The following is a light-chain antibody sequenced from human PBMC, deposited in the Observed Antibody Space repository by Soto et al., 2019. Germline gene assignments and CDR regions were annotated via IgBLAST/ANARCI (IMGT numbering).Light chain of an antibody. CDR1: QGIRSD. Sequence: AIQMTQSPSSLSASVGERVTITCRASQGIRSDLGWYQQKPGKAPKLLIFAASILQTGVPSRFNCSGSGTDFTLTINSLQPEDFATYYCLQEYNYPRTFGQGTKVELK. CDR3: LQEYNYPRT. V-gene: IGKV1-6*01. J-gene: IGKJ1*01. CDR2: AAS.